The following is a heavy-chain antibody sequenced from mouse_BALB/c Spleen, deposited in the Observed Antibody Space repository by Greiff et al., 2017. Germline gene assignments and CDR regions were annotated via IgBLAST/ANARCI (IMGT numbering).Heavy chain of an antibody. Sequence: EVQLVESGGGLVKPGGSLKLSCAASGFTFSDYYMYWVRQTPEKRLEWVATISDGGSYTYYPDSVKGRFTISRDNAKNNLYLQMSSLKSEDTAMYYCARGYGYDVGYAMDYWGQGTSVTVSS. D-gene: IGHD2-2*01. V-gene: IGHV5-4*02. J-gene: IGHJ4*01. CDR2: ISDGGSYT. CDR3: ARGYGYDVGYAMDY. CDR1: GFTFSDYY.